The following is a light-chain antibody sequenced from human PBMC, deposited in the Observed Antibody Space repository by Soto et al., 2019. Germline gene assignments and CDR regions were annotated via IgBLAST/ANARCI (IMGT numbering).Light chain of an antibody. CDR2: WAS. V-gene: IGKV4-1*01. CDR1: QSVLYSSNNKNY. CDR3: QQYYSTPWT. J-gene: IGKJ1*01. Sequence: DIVMTQSPGSLAVSLGERATINCKSSQSVLYSSNNKNYLAWYQQKPGQPPKLLIYWASTRESGVPDRFSGSGFGTDVTLTISSLQAEDVAVYYCQQYYSTPWTFGQGTRVEIK.